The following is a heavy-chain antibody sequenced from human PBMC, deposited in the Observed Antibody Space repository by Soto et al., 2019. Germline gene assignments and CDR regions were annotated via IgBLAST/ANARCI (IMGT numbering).Heavy chain of an antibody. CDR1: GFTFSSYG. J-gene: IGHJ6*02. CDR3: ARDQAQYYYDSSGYYSSDYYGMDV. D-gene: IGHD3-22*01. Sequence: QVQLVESGGGVVQPGRSLRLSCAASGFTFSSYGMHWVRQAPGKGLEWVAVIWDDGSNKYYADSVKGRFTNSRDNSKNTLYLQMNSLRAEDTAVYYCARDQAQYYYDSSGYYSSDYYGMDVWGQGTTVTVSS. CDR2: IWDDGSNK. V-gene: IGHV3-33*01.